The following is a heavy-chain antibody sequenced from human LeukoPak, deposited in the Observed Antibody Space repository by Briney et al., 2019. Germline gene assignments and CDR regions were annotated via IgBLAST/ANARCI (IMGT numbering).Heavy chain of an antibody. CDR2: INPNSGGT. D-gene: IGHD1-1*01. J-gene: IGHJ6*02. V-gene: IGHV1-2*02. Sequence: ASVKVSCKASGGTFSSYAISWVRQAPGQGLEWMGWINPNSGGTNYAQKFQGRVTMTRDTSISTAYMELSRLRSDDTAVYYCARIRSAGRYYYGMDVWGQGTTVTVSS. CDR3: ARIRSAGRYYYGMDV. CDR1: GGTFSSYA.